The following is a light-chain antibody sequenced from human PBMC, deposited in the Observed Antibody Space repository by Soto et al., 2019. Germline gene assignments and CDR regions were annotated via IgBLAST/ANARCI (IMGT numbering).Light chain of an antibody. CDR3: QHYTSYSEV. J-gene: IGKJ1*01. CDR2: KAS. Sequence: DIQMTQSPSTLSGSVGDRVTITCRASQTISSWLAWYQQKPGKAPKLLIYKASTLKSGVPSRFSGSGSGTEFTLTISRLQPDDFATYYCQHYTSYSEVFGQVTKV. V-gene: IGKV1-5*03. CDR1: QTISSW.